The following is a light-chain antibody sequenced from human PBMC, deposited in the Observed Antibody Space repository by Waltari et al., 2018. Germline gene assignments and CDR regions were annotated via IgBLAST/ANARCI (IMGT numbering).Light chain of an antibody. Sequence: EIVLTQSPAILSLSPGERASPPCRASQSVTNSLAWYQQKPGQAPRLLTYDTSNRATGIPARFSGSGFGTDFTLTISSLEPEDFAVYYCQQRRDWPLTFGGGTKVEIK. CDR3: QQRRDWPLT. CDR2: DTS. CDR1: QSVTNS. V-gene: IGKV3-11*01. J-gene: IGKJ4*01.